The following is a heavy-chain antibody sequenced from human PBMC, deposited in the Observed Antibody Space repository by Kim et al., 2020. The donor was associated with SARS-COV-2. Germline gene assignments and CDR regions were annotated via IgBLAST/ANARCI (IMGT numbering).Heavy chain of an antibody. CDR3: AREPAVLGYYYDSSAQGAFDI. Sequence: ASVKVSCKASGYTFTGYYMHWVRQAPGQGLEWMGWINPNSGGTNYAQKFQGRVTMTRDTSISTAYMELSRLRSDDTAVYYCAREPAVLGYYYDSSAQGAFDIWGQGTMVTVSS. J-gene: IGHJ3*02. CDR2: INPNSGGT. CDR1: GYTFTGYY. V-gene: IGHV1-2*02. D-gene: IGHD3-22*01.